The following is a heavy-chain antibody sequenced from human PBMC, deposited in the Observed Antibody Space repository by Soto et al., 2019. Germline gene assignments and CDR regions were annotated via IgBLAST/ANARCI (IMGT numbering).Heavy chain of an antibody. J-gene: IGHJ3*02. Sequence: PSETLSLTCTVSGGSIRDYYWGWIRQSPGKGLEWIGYIYYTGTTKYSPSLKSRVTISVDSSKNQFSLKLGSVTAADTAVYYCARVWGGAFDIWGQGTMVTVSS. CDR1: GGSIRDYY. CDR2: IYYTGTT. CDR3: ARVWGGAFDI. V-gene: IGHV4-59*01. D-gene: IGHD3-10*01.